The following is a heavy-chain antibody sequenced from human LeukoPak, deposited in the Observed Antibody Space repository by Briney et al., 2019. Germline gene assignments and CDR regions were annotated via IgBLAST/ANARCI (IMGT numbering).Heavy chain of an antibody. Sequence: GGSLRLSCAASGFTFSSYGMHWVRQAPGKGLEWVGVIWYDGSNKYYADSVKGRFTISRDNSKNTLYLQMNSLRAEDTAVYYCARVGDTAMVTGENYFDYWGQGTLATVSS. CDR3: ARVGDTAMVTGENYFDY. CDR2: IWYDGSNK. CDR1: GFTFSSYG. V-gene: IGHV3-33*01. J-gene: IGHJ4*02. D-gene: IGHD5-18*01.